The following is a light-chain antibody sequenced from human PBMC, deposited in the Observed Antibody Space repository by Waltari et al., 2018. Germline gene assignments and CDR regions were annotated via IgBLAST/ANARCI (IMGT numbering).Light chain of an antibody. Sequence: EIVLTQTPGTLSLSPGERATLSCWASQSVGKYLAWYQQKPGQAPRLRIYHTSTRATGSPDRFSGSGSGTALSHTIGRLEPEDGAVYDCEHYVGLPATFGQGTKVEIK. V-gene: IGKV3-20*01. J-gene: IGKJ1*01. CDR1: QSVGKY. CDR2: HTS. CDR3: EHYVGLPAT.